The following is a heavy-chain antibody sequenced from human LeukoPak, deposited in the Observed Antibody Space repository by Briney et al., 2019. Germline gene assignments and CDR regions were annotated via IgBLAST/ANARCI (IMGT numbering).Heavy chain of an antibody. V-gene: IGHV3-9*01. CDR1: GFTFDDYA. CDR3: AKYYCGGDCYSGWYFDL. D-gene: IGHD2-21*02. CDR2: ISYNSDTI. J-gene: IGHJ2*01. Sequence: QAGGSLRLSCAASGFTFDDYAMHWVRHAPGKGLEWVSGISYNSDTIAYADSVKGGFTISRDKAKNSLYLQMNSLRAEDTALYYCAKYYCGGDCYSGWYFDLWGRGTLVTVSS.